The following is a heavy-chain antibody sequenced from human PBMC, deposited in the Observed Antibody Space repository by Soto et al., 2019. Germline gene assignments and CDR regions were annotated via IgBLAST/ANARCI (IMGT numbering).Heavy chain of an antibody. J-gene: IGHJ5*02. Sequence: ASVKVSCKASGYTFTGYYMHWVRQAPGQGLEWMGWINPNSGGTNYAQKFQGRVTMTRDTSISTAYMELSRLRSDDTAVYYCVRGGSGSPHWFDPWGQGTLVTVSS. CDR3: VRGGSGSPHWFDP. CDR1: GYTFTGYY. D-gene: IGHD3-10*01. CDR2: INPNSGGT. V-gene: IGHV1-2*02.